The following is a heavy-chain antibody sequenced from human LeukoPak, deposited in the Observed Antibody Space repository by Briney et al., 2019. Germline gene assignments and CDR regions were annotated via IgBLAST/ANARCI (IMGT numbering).Heavy chain of an antibody. Sequence: GGSLRLSCAASGFTFSRNWMHWVRQAPGKGLVWVSRINSDGSSTSYADSVKGRFTISRDNSKNTLYLQMHSLRAEDTAVYYCAKEGCTSTNCYRSSADYWGQGTLLTVSS. CDR3: AKEGCTSTNCYRSSADY. D-gene: IGHD2-2*01. CDR1: GFTFSRNW. V-gene: IGHV3-74*01. CDR2: INSDGSST. J-gene: IGHJ4*02.